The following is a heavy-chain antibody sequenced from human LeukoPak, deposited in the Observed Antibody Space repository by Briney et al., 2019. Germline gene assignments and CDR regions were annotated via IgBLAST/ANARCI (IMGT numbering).Heavy chain of an antibody. CDR1: GGSISSSSYY. CDR3: ASVWSGSYGMGYYYYYYMDV. J-gene: IGHJ6*03. V-gene: IGHV4-39*07. D-gene: IGHD1-26*01. CDR2: IYYSGST. Sequence: SETLSLTCTVSGGSISSSSYYWGWIRQPPGKGLEWIGSIYYSGSTYYNPSLKSRVTISVDTSKNQFSLKLSSVTAANTAVYYCASVWSGSYGMGYYYYYYMDVWGKGTTVTVSS.